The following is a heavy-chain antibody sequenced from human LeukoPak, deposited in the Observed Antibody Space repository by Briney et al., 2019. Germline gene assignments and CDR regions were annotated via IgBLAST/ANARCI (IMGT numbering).Heavy chain of an antibody. Sequence: KPSETLSLTCAVYGESFSGYYWNWIRQPPGKGLEWIGEINHSGSTTNHNPSLKSRVTMSVDTSKNQFSLKLTSVTAADTAVYHCAKGDWHFDLWGRGTLVTVSS. CDR1: GESFSGYY. CDR3: AKGDWHFDL. CDR2: INHSGSTT. J-gene: IGHJ2*01. V-gene: IGHV4-34*01.